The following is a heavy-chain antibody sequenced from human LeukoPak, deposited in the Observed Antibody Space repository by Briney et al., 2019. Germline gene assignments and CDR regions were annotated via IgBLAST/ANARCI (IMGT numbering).Heavy chain of an antibody. CDR3: ARGFYGSGNS. CDR1: GFTFSSYG. J-gene: IGHJ4*01. D-gene: IGHD3-10*01. CDR2: MSFDGSNK. Sequence: GGSLRLSCAASGFTFSSYGMHWVRQAPGKGLEWVAVMSFDGSNKHYGDSVKGRFTISRDNAKNTLYLQMHSLRAEDSAVYYCARGFYGSGNSWGHGTLVTVSS. V-gene: IGHV3-30*03.